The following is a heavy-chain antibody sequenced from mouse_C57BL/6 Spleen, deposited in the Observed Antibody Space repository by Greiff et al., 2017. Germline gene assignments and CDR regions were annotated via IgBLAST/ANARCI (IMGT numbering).Heavy chain of an antibody. CDR3: ARAGDGYCGY. J-gene: IGHJ2*01. D-gene: IGHD2-3*01. V-gene: IGHV1-54*01. CDR2: INPGSGGT. CDR1: GYAFTNYL. Sequence: QVQLQQSGAELVRPGTSVKVSCKASGYAFTNYLIEWVKQRPGQGLEWIGVINPGSGGTNYNEKFKGKATLTADKSSSTAYMQLSSLTSEDSAVYFCARAGDGYCGYWGQGTTLTVSS.